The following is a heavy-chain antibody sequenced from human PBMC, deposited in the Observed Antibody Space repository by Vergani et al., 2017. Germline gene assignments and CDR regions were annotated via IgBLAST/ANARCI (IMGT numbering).Heavy chain of an antibody. J-gene: IGHJ4*02. CDR2: IIPILGIA. D-gene: IGHD3-10*01. CDR1: GGTFSSYT. CDR3: ASRDLGSFDY. Sequence: QVQLVQSGAEVKKPGSSVKVSCKASGGTFSSYTTSWVRQAPGQGLEWMGRIIPILGIANYAQKFQGRVTITADKSTSTAYMELSRLRSEDTAVYYCASRDLGSFDYWGQGTLVTVSS. V-gene: IGHV1-69*02.